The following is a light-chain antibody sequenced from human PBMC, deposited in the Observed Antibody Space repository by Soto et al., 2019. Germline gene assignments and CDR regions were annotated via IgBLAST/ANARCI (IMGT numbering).Light chain of an antibody. Sequence: SALTQPASVSGSPGQSITISCTGTSSDVGGYNYVSWYQQHPGKAPKLMIHDVSNRPSGVSNRFSGSKSGNTASLTISGLQAEDEADYYCSSYTSSSTLVVFGGGTKVTVL. CDR1: SSDVGGYNY. CDR3: SSYTSSSTLVV. J-gene: IGLJ2*01. CDR2: DVS. V-gene: IGLV2-14*01.